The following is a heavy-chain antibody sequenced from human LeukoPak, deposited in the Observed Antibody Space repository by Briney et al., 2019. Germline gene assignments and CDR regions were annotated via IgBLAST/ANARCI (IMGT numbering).Heavy chain of an antibody. CDR2: IIPIFGTA. Sequence: SVKVSCKASGGTFSSYAISWVRQAPGQGLEWMGGIIPIFGTANYAQKFQGRVTITADKSTSTAYMELSSLRSEDTAVYYCAREMAESYYFDYWGQGTLVTVSS. CDR1: GGTFSSYA. D-gene: IGHD5-24*01. J-gene: IGHJ4*02. V-gene: IGHV1-69*06. CDR3: AREMAESYYFDY.